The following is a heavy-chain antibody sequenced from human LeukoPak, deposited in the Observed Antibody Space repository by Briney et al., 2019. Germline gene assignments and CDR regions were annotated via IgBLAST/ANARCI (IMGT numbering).Heavy chain of an antibody. CDR3: ARHWAYCSGGTCYSFDD. D-gene: IGHD2-15*01. J-gene: IGHJ4*02. V-gene: IGHV4-39*01. Sequence: SETLSLTCIVSGGSISSSSHYWGWIRQPPGKGLEWVGSIYYSGCTYYSPSLKSRVTISVDTSKNQLSLKLRYVTAADTAVYHCARHWAYCSGGTCYSFDDWGQGTLVTVSS. CDR1: GGSISSSSHY. CDR2: IYYSGCT.